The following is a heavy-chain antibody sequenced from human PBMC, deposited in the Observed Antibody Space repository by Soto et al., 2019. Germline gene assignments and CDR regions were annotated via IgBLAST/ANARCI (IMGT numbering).Heavy chain of an antibody. CDR3: LKGGCRYFGC. V-gene: IGHV3-30*18. Sequence: QVQLVESGGGVVQPGRSLRLSCAASRFTFSNYGMHWVRQTPGKGLEWVAVISYDGSNKYYADSVKGRFTISRDNSQNTLYLQVNSLSAEDTAVYCCLKGGCRYFGCWGQGTLVAVS. J-gene: IGHJ4*02. CDR2: ISYDGSNK. CDR1: RFTFSNYG. D-gene: IGHD2-15*01.